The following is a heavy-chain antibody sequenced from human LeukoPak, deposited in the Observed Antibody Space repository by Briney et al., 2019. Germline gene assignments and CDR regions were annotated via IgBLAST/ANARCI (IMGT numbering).Heavy chain of an antibody. V-gene: IGHV3-21*06. CDR1: GFTFSSYT. CDR2: ISSSSSYM. J-gene: IGHJ6*02. CDR3: ARDRDVPAIGMDV. Sequence: GGSLRLSCAASGFTFSSYTMNWVRQAPGKGLEWVSSISSSSSYMYYADSVKGRFTISRDNAKNSLHLQMNSLRAEDTAVYYCARDRDVPAIGMDVWGQGTTVTVSS.